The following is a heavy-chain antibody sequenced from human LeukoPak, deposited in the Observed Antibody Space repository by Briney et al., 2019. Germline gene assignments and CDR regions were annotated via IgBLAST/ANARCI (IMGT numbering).Heavy chain of an antibody. J-gene: IGHJ5*02. V-gene: IGHV3-11*01. D-gene: IGHD3-3*01. CDR2: ISGSGSTI. Sequence: GGSLRLSCAASGFSFSDRYMSWIRQAPGKGLEWVSYISGSGSTIYYAASVRGRFTISRDNAKNSLYLQMNSLRAEDTAIYYCAREGITIFGVANSNWFDPWGQGTLVTVSS. CDR3: AREGITIFGVANSNWFDP. CDR1: GFSFSDRY.